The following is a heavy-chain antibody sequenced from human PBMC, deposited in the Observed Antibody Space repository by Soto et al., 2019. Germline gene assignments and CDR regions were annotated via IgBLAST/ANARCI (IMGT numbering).Heavy chain of an antibody. V-gene: IGHV3-11*06. CDR3: AREVVGATTVDY. J-gene: IGHJ4*02. CDR2: ISGSSSYT. D-gene: IGHD1-26*01. Sequence: QVQLVESGGGXXKXXXXLRLSCAASGFTFXDYYMSWIRQAPGXGLEWVSYISGSSSYTNYADSVKGRFTISRDNAKNSLYLQMNSLRAEDTAVYYCAREVVGATTVDYWGQGTLVTVSS. CDR1: GFTFXDYY.